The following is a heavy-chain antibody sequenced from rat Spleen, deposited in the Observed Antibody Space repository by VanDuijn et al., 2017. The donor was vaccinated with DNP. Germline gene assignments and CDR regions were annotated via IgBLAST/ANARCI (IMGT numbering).Heavy chain of an antibody. CDR3: ARHVLPLRVWDY. CDR2: ISYDGGRT. Sequence: EVQLVESGGGLVQPGRSLKLSCAASGFTFSDYYMAWVRQAPTKGLEWVAYISYDGGRTYNGYSVKGRFTISRDIAKNTLYLQMNSLRSEDTATYYCARHVLPLRVWDYWGQGVMVTVSS. J-gene: IGHJ2*01. CDR1: GFTFSDYY. V-gene: IGHV5-22*01. D-gene: IGHD1-4*01.